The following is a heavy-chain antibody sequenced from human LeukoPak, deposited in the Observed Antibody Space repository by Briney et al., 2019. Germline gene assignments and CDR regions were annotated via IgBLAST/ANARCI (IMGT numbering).Heavy chain of an antibody. CDR2: IYTCGST. CDR1: GGSISSHY. CDR3: ARDGSGNYYGSGILDY. J-gene: IGHJ4*02. Sequence: TPSETLSLTCTVSGGSISSHYWSWIRQPAGKGLEWIGRIYTCGSTNYNPSLKSRVTMSVDTSKNQFSLKLSSVTAADTAVYYCARDGSGNYYGSGILDYWGQGTLVTVSS. V-gene: IGHV4-4*07. D-gene: IGHD3-10*01.